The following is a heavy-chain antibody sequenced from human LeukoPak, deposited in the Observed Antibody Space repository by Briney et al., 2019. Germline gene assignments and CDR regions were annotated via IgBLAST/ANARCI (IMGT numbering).Heavy chain of an antibody. D-gene: IGHD1-14*01. CDR1: GGSFSGYY. CDR3: ADSRGSGWFDP. V-gene: IGHV4-34*01. J-gene: IGHJ5*02. CDR2: INHSGST. Sequence: SETLSLTCAVYGGSFSGYYWSWIRQPPGKGLEWIGEINHSGSTNYNPSLKSRVTISVDTSKNQFSLKLSSVTAADTAVYYCADSRGSGWFDPWGQGTLVTDSS.